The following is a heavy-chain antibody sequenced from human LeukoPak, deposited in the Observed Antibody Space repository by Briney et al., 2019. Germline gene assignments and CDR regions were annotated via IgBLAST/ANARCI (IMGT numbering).Heavy chain of an antibody. CDR1: GFTFSSFE. CDR3: ARGCYNSGNYYNFAY. D-gene: IGHD3-10*01. J-gene: IGHJ4*02. V-gene: IGHV3-48*03. CDR2: ISSSGDTI. Sequence: PGGSLRLSCAASGFTFSSFEMNWVRQAPGKGLEWISYISSSGDTIHYADSVKGRFTISRDNAKNSLYLQMNSLKAADTAVYYCARGCYNSGNYYNFAYWGQGTLVTVSS.